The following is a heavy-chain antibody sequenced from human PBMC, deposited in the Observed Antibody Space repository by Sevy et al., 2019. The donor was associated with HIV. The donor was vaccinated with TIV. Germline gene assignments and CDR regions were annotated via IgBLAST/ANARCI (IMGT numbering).Heavy chain of an antibody. CDR3: AGGPSFLVVSDAPVDY. D-gene: IGHD2-8*02. CDR2: INSRSSTI. V-gene: IGHV3-48*01. J-gene: IGHJ4*02. CDR1: GFTFSTNS. Sequence: GGSLRLSCVASGFTFSTNSMNWVRQAPGKGLEWVSYINSRSSTIHYADSVKGRLTIFRDNAQNSLYLQMNSLGGEDTAVYYCAGGPSFLVVSDAPVDYWGQGTLVTVSS.